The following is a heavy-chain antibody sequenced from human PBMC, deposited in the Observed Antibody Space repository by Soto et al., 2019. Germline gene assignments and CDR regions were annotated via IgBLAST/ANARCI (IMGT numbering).Heavy chain of an antibody. J-gene: IGHJ4*02. D-gene: IGHD2-2*01. V-gene: IGHV4-39*01. CDR2: IYYSGKT. CDR3: ANKLPRPGRFDY. Sequence: QLQLHESGPGLVKPSETLALTCTLSGASITSTTYFWAWIRQPPGKGLEWVDSIYYSGKTHYNPSLKSRVTISVDGSKNQFSLQMTSVTAADTAVYYCANKLPRPGRFDYWGQGALVTVSS. CDR1: GASITSTTYF.